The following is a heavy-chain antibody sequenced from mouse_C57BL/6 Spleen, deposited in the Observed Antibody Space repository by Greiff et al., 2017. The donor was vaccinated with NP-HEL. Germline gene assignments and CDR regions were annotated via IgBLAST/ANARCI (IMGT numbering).Heavy chain of an antibody. J-gene: IGHJ1*03. D-gene: IGHD1-1*01. CDR2: IYPGDGDT. CDR3: ARSLPYYGSSHWYFDV. V-gene: IGHV1-82*01. CDR1: GYAFSSSW. Sequence: QVQLQQSGPELVKPGASVKISCKASGYAFSSSWMNWVKQRPGKGLEWIGRIYPGDGDTNYNGKFKGKATLTADKSSSTAYMQLSSLTSEDSAVYFCARSLPYYGSSHWYFDVWGTGTTVTVSS.